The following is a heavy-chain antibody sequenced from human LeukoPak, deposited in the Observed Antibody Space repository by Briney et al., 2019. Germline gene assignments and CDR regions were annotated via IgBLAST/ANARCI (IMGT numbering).Heavy chain of an antibody. CDR2: INPNSGGT. CDR1: GYTFTGYY. D-gene: IGHD6-13*01. V-gene: IGHV1-2*06. CDR3: ARGRSAYSSSWLAVY. J-gene: IGHJ4*02. Sequence: GASVKVSCKASGYTFTGYYMHWVRQAPGQGLEWMGRINPNSGGTNYAQKFQGRVTMTRDTSISTAYMELNRLRSGDTAVYYCARGRSAYSSSWLAVYWGQGTLVTVSS.